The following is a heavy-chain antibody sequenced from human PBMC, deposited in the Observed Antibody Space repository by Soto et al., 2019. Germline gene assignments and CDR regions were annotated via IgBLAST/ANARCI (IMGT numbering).Heavy chain of an antibody. CDR2: IIPIFGTA. CDR3: ARKGIGVTRYYSSSGMDV. CDR1: GGTFSSYS. D-gene: IGHD3-16*01. J-gene: IGHJ6*02. V-gene: IGHV1-69*06. Sequence: GASVKVSCKASGGTFSSYSISWVRQAPGQVLECMGGIIPIFGTANYAQKFQGRVTITADKSTSTSYMELSSLRYEDTDVYYCARKGIGVTRYYSSSGMDVWGQGTTLTVSS.